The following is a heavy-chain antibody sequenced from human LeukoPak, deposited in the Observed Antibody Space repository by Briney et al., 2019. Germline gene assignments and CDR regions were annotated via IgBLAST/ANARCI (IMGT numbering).Heavy chain of an antibody. V-gene: IGHV1-2*02. CDR1: GYTFTGYY. CDR2: IDPNSGGS. D-gene: IGHD5-24*01. CDR3: ARPMRGGIRDGYTD. Sequence: ASVKVSCKTSGYTFTGYYIHWVRQAPGQGLEWMGWIDPNSGGSNSAQKFQGRVTMTRDTSISTAYMELSRLRSDDTAVYYCARPMRGGIRDGYTDWGQGTLVTVSS. J-gene: IGHJ4*02.